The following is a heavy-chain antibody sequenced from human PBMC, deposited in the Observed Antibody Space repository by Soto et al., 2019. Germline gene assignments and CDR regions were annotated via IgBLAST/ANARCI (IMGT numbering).Heavy chain of an antibody. V-gene: IGHV3-7*01. Sequence: GGSLRLSCAASGFTFSSYWMSWVRQAPGKGLEWVANIKQDGSEKYYVDSVKGRFTISRDNAKNSLYLQMNSLRAEDTAVYYCARDLDSSSWYEDAFDIWGQGTMVT. CDR3: ARDLDSSSWYEDAFDI. CDR1: GFTFSSYW. CDR2: IKQDGSEK. J-gene: IGHJ3*02. D-gene: IGHD6-13*01.